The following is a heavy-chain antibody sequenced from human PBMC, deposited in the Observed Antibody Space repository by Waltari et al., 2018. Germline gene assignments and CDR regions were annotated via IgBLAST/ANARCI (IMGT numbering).Heavy chain of an antibody. D-gene: IGHD6-19*01. Sequence: EVQLVDSGGALVNPGGSLMLSSPASGVTSSNARTSGVCQAPGKGLEWVGRIKSKTDGGTKDYAAPVKGRFTISRDDSKNTLYLQMNSLKTEDTAVYYCTTSIAVAGTSYFDYWGQGTLVTVSS. CDR3: TTSIAVAGTSYFDY. CDR2: IKSKTDGGTK. CDR1: GVTSSNAR. V-gene: IGHV3-15*02. J-gene: IGHJ4*02.